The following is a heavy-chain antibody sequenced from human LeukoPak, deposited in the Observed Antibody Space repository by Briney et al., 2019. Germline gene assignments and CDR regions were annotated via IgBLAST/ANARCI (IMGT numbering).Heavy chain of an antibody. D-gene: IGHD3-10*01. Sequence: ASVKVSCKASGYTFTSYAMHWVRQAPGQRLEWMGWINAGNGNTKYSQKFQGRVTITRDTSASTAYMELSSLRSEDTAVYYCARAVGEFWVYFDYWGQGTLVTVSS. V-gene: IGHV1-3*01. CDR1: GYTFTSYA. CDR3: ARAVGEFWVYFDY. CDR2: INAGNGNT. J-gene: IGHJ4*02.